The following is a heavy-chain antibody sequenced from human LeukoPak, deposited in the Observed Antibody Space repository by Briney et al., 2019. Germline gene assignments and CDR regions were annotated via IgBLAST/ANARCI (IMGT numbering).Heavy chain of an antibody. J-gene: IGHJ4*02. Sequence: ASVKVSCKASGYTFTSYGISWVRQAPGHGLEWMGWISAYNGNTNYAQKLQGRVTMTTDTSTSTAYMELRSLRSDDRAVYYCARCYGSGSYIAASLDYWGQGTLVTVSS. CDR2: ISAYNGNT. CDR3: ARCYGSGSYIAASLDY. D-gene: IGHD3-10*01. CDR1: GYTFTSYG. V-gene: IGHV1-18*01.